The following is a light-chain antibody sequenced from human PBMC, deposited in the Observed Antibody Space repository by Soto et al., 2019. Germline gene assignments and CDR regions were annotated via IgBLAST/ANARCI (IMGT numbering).Light chain of an antibody. V-gene: IGKV1-33*01. CDR2: DAS. CDR1: QDISNY. Sequence: DIQMTQSPSSLSAFLGDRVTITCQASQDISNYLNWYQQKPGKAPKLLIYDASNLETGVPSRFSGSGSGTDFTFTISSLQPEDIATYYCQQYDNLPSTFGQGTRLEIK. J-gene: IGKJ5*01. CDR3: QQYDNLPST.